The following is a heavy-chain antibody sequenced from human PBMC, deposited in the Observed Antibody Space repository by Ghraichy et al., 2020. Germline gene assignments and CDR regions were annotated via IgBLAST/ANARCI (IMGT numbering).Heavy chain of an antibody. Sequence: SVKVSCKASGGTFSSYTISWVRQAPGQGLEWMGRIIPILGIANYAQKFQGRVTITADKSTSTAYMELSSLRSEDTAVYYCARYVTAAAGIGSAFDIWGQGTMVTVSS. D-gene: IGHD6-13*01. J-gene: IGHJ3*02. CDR2: IIPILGIA. V-gene: IGHV1-69*02. CDR3: ARYVTAAAGIGSAFDI. CDR1: GGTFSSYT.